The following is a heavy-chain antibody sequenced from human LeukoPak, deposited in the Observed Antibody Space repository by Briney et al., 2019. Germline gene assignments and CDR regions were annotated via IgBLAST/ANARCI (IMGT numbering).Heavy chain of an antibody. CDR2: IKQDGSQK. Sequence: PGGSLRLSCAASGFTFSSYWMSWVRQAPGRGLEWVANIKQDGSQKYYVDSVKGRFSISRDNAKNSLYLQMNSLRAEDTAVYYCARGVPSVFWSGPHSSAYGGKGTLSPSPQ. CDR3: ARGVPSVFWSGPHSSAY. CDR1: GFTFSSYW. D-gene: IGHD3-3*01. V-gene: IGHV3-7*01. J-gene: IGHJ4*02.